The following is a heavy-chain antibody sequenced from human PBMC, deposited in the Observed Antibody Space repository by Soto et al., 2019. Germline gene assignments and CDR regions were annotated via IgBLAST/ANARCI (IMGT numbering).Heavy chain of an antibody. V-gene: IGHV3-23*05. CDR3: VKPPVITASYYYYDMDV. D-gene: IGHD4-4*01. J-gene: IGHJ6*02. CDR1: GFPFGSHA. CDR2: ISYDGSSN. Sequence: GGSLRLSCAASGFPFGSHAMSWVRQAPGKGLEWVAAISYDGSSNYHADSVKGRFTISRNNSKNTVFLQMNSLRDEDTAVYYCVKPPVITASYYYYDMDVWGQGTTVTVSS.